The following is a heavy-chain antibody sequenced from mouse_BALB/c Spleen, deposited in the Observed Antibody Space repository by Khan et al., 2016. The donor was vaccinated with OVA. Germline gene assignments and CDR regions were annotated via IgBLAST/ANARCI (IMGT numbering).Heavy chain of an antibody. CDR3: ARHPYDNNNIMDY. J-gene: IGHJ4*01. V-gene: IGHV2-6-1*01. D-gene: IGHD2-5*01. Sequence: QVQLKESGPGLVAPSQSLSLTCTISGFSLTNYGVHWFRQPPGKGLEWLVVKWSDGSTTYNSALQSRLTITKDNSKSQDFLQMNNLQTDDTAIYFCARHPYDNNNIMDYWGQGTSVTVSS. CDR2: KWSDGST. CDR1: GFSLTNYG.